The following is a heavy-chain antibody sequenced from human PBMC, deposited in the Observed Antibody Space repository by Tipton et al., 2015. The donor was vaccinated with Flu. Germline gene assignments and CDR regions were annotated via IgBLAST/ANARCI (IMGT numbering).Heavy chain of an antibody. CDR3: ARDPSLGMPDFFDF. D-gene: IGHD2-2*01. J-gene: IGHJ4*02. CDR1: GDSIGSDHY. Sequence: LRLSCSVSGDSIGSDHYWGWIRQPPGKGLEWIGYIYNSEYTKYNPSLKGRVTISVDTSKNQFSLQLRSVTAADTAVYYCARDPSLGMPDFFDFWGQGTLVTASS. V-gene: IGHV4-59*11. CDR2: IYNSEYT.